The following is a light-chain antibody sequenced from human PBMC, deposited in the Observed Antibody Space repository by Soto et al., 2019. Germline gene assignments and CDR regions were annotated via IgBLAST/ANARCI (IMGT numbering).Light chain of an antibody. Sequence: DLQMTQSPSSLSASVGDRVTIICQASQDITNYLNWYLQKPGKAPNLLIHDSSNLETGVPSRFSGSGTGTYFSFTISSLQPEDIATYYCQQYDTLPLTFGQGTRLEIK. V-gene: IGKV1-33*01. CDR2: DSS. CDR3: QQYDTLPLT. CDR1: QDITNY. J-gene: IGKJ5*01.